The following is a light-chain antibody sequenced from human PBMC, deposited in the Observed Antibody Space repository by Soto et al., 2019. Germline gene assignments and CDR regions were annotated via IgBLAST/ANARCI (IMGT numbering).Light chain of an antibody. CDR2: KAS. CDR1: QSISSW. V-gene: IGKV1-5*03. J-gene: IGKJ1*01. Sequence: DIQMTQSPSTLSASVGDRVTITCRASQSISSWLAWYQQKPGKAPKLLIYKASSLESGVPSRFSGSGSGTEFTLTISSLQPDDFATYYCQHYNSYSTFAQVTNVDIX. CDR3: QHYNSYST.